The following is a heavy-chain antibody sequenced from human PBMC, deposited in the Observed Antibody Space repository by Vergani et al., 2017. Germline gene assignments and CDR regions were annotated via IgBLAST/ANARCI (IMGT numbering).Heavy chain of an antibody. CDR3: AREGVPDAFDI. J-gene: IGHJ3*02. Sequence: EVQLLESGGSLKQPGGSVRLSCAASGFTFSSSSMHWVRQAPGKGLEWVSAIRSADTNTYYADSVEGRFAISRDNAKTSLYLQMNSLRVEDTAVYYCAREGVPDAFDIWGQGTMVTVSS. CDR2: IRSADTNT. D-gene: IGHD4/OR15-4a*01. CDR1: GFTFSSSS. V-gene: IGHV3-48*01.